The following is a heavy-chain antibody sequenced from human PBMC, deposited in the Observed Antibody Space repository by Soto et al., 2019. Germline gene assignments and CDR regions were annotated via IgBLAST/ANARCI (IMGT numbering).Heavy chain of an antibody. V-gene: IGHV3-23*01. D-gene: IGHD4-4*01. J-gene: IGHJ4*02. CDR3: ARAAWDFTDYSTYAGCDY. Sequence: GGSLRLSCAASGFTFSTFDMSWVRQPPGKGLEWVSVISGSGVNPYYADSVKGRFTISRDNSKNTLYLQMNSLRVEDTAVYYCARAAWDFTDYSTYAGCDYLGQGTLVTVSS. CDR2: ISGSGVNP. CDR1: GFTFSTFD.